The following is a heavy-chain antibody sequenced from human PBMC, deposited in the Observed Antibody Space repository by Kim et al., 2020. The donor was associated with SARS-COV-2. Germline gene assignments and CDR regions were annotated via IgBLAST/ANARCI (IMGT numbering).Heavy chain of an antibody. CDR1: GFTFGESA. V-gene: IGHV3-9*01. D-gene: IGHD1-7*01. Sequence: GGSLRLSCAAYGFTFGESAMDLVRQAPGTGLEWVSGITGNRGSIGYADSVKGRFTISRDNAKNSLYLQMNSLRAEDTALYYCAKADWNYYFDYWGQGNLVTVSS. CDR2: ITGNRGSI. CDR3: AKADWNYYFDY. J-gene: IGHJ4*02.